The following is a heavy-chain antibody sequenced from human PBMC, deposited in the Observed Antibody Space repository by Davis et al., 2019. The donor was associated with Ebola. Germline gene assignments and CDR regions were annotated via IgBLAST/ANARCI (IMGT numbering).Heavy chain of an antibody. V-gene: IGHV3-23*01. CDR3: ARALGYNWNPLGY. J-gene: IGHJ4*02. Sequence: GGSLRLSCAAPGFTVSSNYMSWVRQAPGKGLEWVSAISGSGGSTYYADSVKGRFTISRDNSKNTLYLQMNSLRDEDTAVYYCARALGYNWNPLGYWGQGTLVTVSS. CDR1: GFTVSSNY. D-gene: IGHD1-20*01. CDR2: ISGSGGST.